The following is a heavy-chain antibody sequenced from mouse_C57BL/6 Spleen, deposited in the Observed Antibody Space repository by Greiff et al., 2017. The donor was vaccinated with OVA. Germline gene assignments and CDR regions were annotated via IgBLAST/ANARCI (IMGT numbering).Heavy chain of an antibody. V-gene: IGHV1-52*01. CDR2: IDPSDSET. J-gene: IGHJ4*01. Sequence: VQLQQPGAELVRPGSSVKLSCKASGYTFTSYWMHWVKQRPIQGLEWIGNIDPSDSETHYNQKFKDKATLTVDKSSSTAYMQLSSLTSEDSAVYYCARTHYGSRYEAMDYWGKGTSVTVSS. CDR1: GYTFTSYW. D-gene: IGHD1-1*01. CDR3: ARTHYGSRYEAMDY.